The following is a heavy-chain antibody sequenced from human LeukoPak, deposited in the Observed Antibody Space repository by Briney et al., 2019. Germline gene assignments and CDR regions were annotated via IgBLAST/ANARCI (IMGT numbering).Heavy chain of an antibody. V-gene: IGHV3-23*01. J-gene: IGHJ4*02. Sequence: GGSLRLSCAALGLTLVVFGLTGVGQAPGRGLGWFSAISGSGGSTYYADSVKGRFTISRDNSKNTLYLQMNSLRAEDTAVYYCAKDLYWGGSVIDYWGQGTLVTVSS. CDR2: ISGSGGST. D-gene: IGHD2-21*01. CDR1: GLTLVVFG. CDR3: AKDLYWGGSVIDY.